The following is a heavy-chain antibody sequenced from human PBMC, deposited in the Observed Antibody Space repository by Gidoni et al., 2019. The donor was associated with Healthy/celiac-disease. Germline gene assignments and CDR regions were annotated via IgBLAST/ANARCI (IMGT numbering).Heavy chain of an antibody. Sequence: QVQLQQWGAGLLKPSETLSLTCDVYGGSFSGYYWTWIRQPPGKGLEWIGEINPSGSTNYTPSLKSRVTISVDTSKNQFSLKLSSVTAADTAVYYCARGAFWSGYYSVRYYYYGMDVWGQGTTVTVSS. CDR3: ARGAFWSGYYSVRYYYYGMDV. CDR1: GGSFSGYY. CDR2: INPSGST. V-gene: IGHV4-34*01. J-gene: IGHJ6*02. D-gene: IGHD3-3*01.